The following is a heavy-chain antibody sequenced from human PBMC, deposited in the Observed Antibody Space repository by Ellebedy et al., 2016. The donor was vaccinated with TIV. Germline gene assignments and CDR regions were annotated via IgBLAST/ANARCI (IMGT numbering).Heavy chain of an antibody. CDR2: INQDGSDT. CDR1: GFTFTSYW. Sequence: GGSLRLSCAASGFTFTSYWMTWVRQAPGKGLEWVANINQDGSDTYYVDSLRGRFTISRDNAKNSLYLQVNSLRAEDTAVYYCATDGSYGDYLSPQHAFTIWGQGTMVTVSS. CDR3: ATDGSYGDYLSPQHAFTI. V-gene: IGHV3-7*01. J-gene: IGHJ3*02. D-gene: IGHD4-17*01.